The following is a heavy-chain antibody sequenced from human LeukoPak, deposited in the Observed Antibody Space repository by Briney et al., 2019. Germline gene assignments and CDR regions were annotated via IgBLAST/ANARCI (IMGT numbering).Heavy chain of an antibody. CDR3: ARAGYYYYYMDV. CDR2: IRYDGSNK. J-gene: IGHJ6*03. CDR1: GFTFSSYG. Sequence: GGSLRLSCAASGFTFSSYGMHWVRQAPGRGLEWVAFIRYDGSNKYYADSVKGRFTISRDNSKNTLYLQMNSLRAEDTAVYYCARAGYYYYYMDVWGKGTTVTVSS. V-gene: IGHV3-30*02.